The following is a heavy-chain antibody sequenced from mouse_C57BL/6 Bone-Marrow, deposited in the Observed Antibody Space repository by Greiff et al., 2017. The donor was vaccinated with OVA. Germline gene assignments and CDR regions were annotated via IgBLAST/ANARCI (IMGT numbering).Heavy chain of an antibody. CDR3: ARGGTSPFAY. V-gene: IGHV1-42*01. D-gene: IGHD3-3*01. Sequence: VQLKQSGPELVKPGASVKISCKASGYSFTGYYMNWVRQSPEKSLEWIGEINPSPGGTTYTQKFKAKATLTVDKSSSTAYMQLKSLTAEDSAVYYCARGGTSPFAYWGQGTLVTVSA. J-gene: IGHJ3*01. CDR1: GYSFTGYY. CDR2: INPSPGGT.